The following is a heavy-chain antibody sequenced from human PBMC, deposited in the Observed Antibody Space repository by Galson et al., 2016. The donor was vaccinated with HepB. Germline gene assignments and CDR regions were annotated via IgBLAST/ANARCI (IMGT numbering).Heavy chain of an antibody. CDR3: ATSSRGYSGYAVNWFDP. D-gene: IGHD5-12*01. CDR2: INHSRST. CDR1: GGSFSGYY. V-gene: IGHV4-34*01. J-gene: IGHJ5*02. Sequence: SETLSLTCAVYGGSFSGYYWSWIRQPPGKGLEWIGEINHSRSTNYNPSLKSRVTISVDTSKNQFSLKLSSVTAADTAVYYCATSSRGYSGYAVNWFDPWGHGTLVTVSS.